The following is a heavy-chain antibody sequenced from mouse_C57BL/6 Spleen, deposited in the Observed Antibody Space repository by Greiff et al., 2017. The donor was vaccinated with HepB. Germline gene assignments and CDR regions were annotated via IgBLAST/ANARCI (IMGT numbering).Heavy chain of an antibody. CDR2: ISSGSSTI. CDR3: GRFYYGSRNYMDY. V-gene: IGHV5-17*01. D-gene: IGHD1-1*01. CDR1: GFTFSDYG. J-gene: IGHJ2*01. Sequence: EVQLVESGGGLVKPGGSLKLSCAASGFTFSDYGMHWVRQAPEKGLEWVAYISSGSSTIYYADTVKGRFSISRDNAKNTLFLQMTSLRSEDTALYYSGRFYYGSRNYMDYWGQGTTLTVSS.